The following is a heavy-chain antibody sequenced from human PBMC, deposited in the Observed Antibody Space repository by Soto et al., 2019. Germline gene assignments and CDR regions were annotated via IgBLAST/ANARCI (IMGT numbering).Heavy chain of an antibody. D-gene: IGHD1-1*01. CDR1: GYDFTTYW. Sequence: PGESLKISCKASGYDFTTYWIAWVRQMPGKGLEWMGIIYPGDSDTRYSPSFGGQVTISADKSISTAYLQWNSLKASDTAMYFCARQEQLGTWFDPWGLGTLVPSPQ. V-gene: IGHV5-51*01. CDR3: ARQEQLGTWFDP. CDR2: IYPGDSDT. J-gene: IGHJ5*02.